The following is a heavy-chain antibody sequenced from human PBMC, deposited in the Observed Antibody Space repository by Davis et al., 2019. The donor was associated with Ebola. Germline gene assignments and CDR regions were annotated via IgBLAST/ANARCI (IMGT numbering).Heavy chain of an antibody. CDR1: GYTFTGYY. CDR2: INPNSGGT. D-gene: IGHD3-3*01. Sequence: AASVKVSCTASGYTFTGYYMHWVRQAPGQGLEWMGWINPNSGGTNYAQKFQGWVTMTRDTSISTAYMELSRLRSDDTAVYYCARALTASYDFWSGPVMDVWGQGTTVTVSS. J-gene: IGHJ6*02. CDR3: ARALTASYDFWSGPVMDV. V-gene: IGHV1-2*04.